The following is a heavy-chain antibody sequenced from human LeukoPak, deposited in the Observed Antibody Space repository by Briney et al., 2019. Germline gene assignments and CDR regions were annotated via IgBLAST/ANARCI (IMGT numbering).Heavy chain of an antibody. Sequence: GASVKVSCKASGYTFTSYGIIWVRQPPGQGLEWMGWISAYNGNTNYAQKLQGRVTMTTDTSTSTAYMELRSLRSDDTAVYYCARGTILVGATTVDYWGQGTLVTVSS. D-gene: IGHD1-26*01. CDR3: ARGTILVGATTVDY. J-gene: IGHJ4*02. V-gene: IGHV1-18*01. CDR1: GYTFTSYG. CDR2: ISAYNGNT.